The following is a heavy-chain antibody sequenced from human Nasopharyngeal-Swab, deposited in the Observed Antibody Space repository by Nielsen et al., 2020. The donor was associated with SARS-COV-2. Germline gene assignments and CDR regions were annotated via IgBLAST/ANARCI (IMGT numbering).Heavy chain of an antibody. Sequence: SVKVSCKASGGTFSSYAISWVRQAPGQGLEWMGGIIPIFGTANYAQKFQGRVTITADESTSTAYMELSSLRSEDTAVYYCARLRAYGSGSYYYYYYYGMDVWCQGTTVTVSS. CDR1: GGTFSSYA. CDR2: IIPIFGTA. J-gene: IGHJ6*02. CDR3: ARLRAYGSGSYYYYYYYGMDV. V-gene: IGHV1-69*13. D-gene: IGHD3-10*01.